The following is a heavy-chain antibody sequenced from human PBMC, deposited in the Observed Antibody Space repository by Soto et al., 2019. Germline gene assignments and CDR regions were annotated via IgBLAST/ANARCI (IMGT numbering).Heavy chain of an antibody. V-gene: IGHV3-33*01. CDR3: AREYIVVVPAYYYYGMDV. D-gene: IGHD2-2*01. J-gene: IGHJ6*02. Sequence: GRSLRLSCAACGFTFSSYGMHWVRQAPGKGLEWVAVIWYDGSNKYYADSVKGRFTISRDNSKNTLYLQMNSLRAEDTAVYYCAREYIVVVPAYYYYGMDVSGQGTTVTVSS. CDR1: GFTFSSYG. CDR2: IWYDGSNK.